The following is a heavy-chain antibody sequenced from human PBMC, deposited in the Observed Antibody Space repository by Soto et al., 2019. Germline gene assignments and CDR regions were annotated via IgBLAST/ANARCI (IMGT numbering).Heavy chain of an antibody. V-gene: IGHV3-23*01. CDR1: GFTFSDFA. Sequence: EVQVLESGGGLVQPGGSLRLSCAATGFTFSDFAMSWVRQAPGKGLEWVSRIYGGGNGPHYADSVKGRVTISRDNSKNTLYLQMTSLRAEDTVVYYCAKMEGMDPWAYSFDYWGQGTLVTVSS. CDR3: AKMEGMDPWAYSFDY. D-gene: IGHD2-2*03. CDR2: IYGGGNGP. J-gene: IGHJ4*02.